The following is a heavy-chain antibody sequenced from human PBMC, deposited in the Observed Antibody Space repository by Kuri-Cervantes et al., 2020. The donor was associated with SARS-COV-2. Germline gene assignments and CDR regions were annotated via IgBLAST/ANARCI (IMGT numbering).Heavy chain of an antibody. V-gene: IGHV4-31*01. CDR1: GGSISRGGYY. CDR3: ARDGIAGGFDP. CDR2: IYYSGST. Sequence: SESLSLTCTVSGGSISRGGYYWSWIRQHPGKGLEWIGYIYYSGSTYYNPSLKSLVTISVDTSKNQFSLKLSSVTAADTAVYYCARDGIAGGFDPWGQGTLVTVSS. D-gene: IGHD6-13*01. J-gene: IGHJ5*02.